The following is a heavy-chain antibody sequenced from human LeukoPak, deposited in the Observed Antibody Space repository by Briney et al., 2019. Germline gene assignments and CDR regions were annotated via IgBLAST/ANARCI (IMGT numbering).Heavy chain of an antibody. CDR1: GFTFKSYA. CDR3: AKGVNYDSSGYFRFDP. Sequence: SLRLSCATSGFTFKSYAMNWVRQAPGKGLEWGSGISWNSGSIGYADSVKGRFTISRDNAKNSLYLQMNSLRAEDTALYYCAKGVNYDSSGYFRFDPWGQGTLVTVSS. J-gene: IGHJ5*02. V-gene: IGHV3-9*01. D-gene: IGHD3-22*01. CDR2: ISWNSGSI.